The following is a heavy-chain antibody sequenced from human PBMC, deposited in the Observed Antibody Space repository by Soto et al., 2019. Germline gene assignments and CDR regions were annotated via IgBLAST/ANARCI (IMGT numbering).Heavy chain of an antibody. D-gene: IGHD3-10*01. V-gene: IGHV5-10-1*01. J-gene: IGHJ4*02. CDR2: IDPSDSYT. CDR1: GYSFSSHW. Sequence: GESLKISCKGSGYSFSSHWISWVRQMPGKGREWMGRIDPSDSYTSYSPSFQGHVTISADKSISTAYLQWSSLKASDSAMYYCAGLLGYGSGSPGVFDYWGQGSLVTVSS. CDR3: AGLLGYGSGSPGVFDY.